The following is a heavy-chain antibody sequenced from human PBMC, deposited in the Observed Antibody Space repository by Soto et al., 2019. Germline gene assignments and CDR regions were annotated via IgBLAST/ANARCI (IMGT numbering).Heavy chain of an antibody. D-gene: IGHD3-22*01. CDR2: ISFDGNNI. V-gene: IGHV3-30*18. J-gene: IGHJ4*02. Sequence: QVQLVESGGGVVQPGRSLRLSCAASGFTFSSYAMHWVRQAPGKGLEWVALISFDGNNIYFSDSLKGRFTISRHDSKNTMYLQMSSLRAEDTDVYYCAKNTHYADTSGYYPFDYWGQGTLVTVSS. CDR1: GFTFSSYA. CDR3: AKNTHYADTSGYYPFDY.